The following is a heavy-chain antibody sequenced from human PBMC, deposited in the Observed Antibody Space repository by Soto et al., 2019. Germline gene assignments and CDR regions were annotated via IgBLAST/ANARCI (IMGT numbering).Heavy chain of an antibody. Sequence: PGVSLRVSCAASGLTFDDYAMHWVRQAPGKDLEWVSGISWDSGSIGYADSVKGRFTISRDNAKNSLYLQMNSLRAGDTALYYCASGRGYDILTGYYPYFDYWGQGTLVTVSS. CDR1: GLTFDDYA. CDR2: ISWDSGSI. CDR3: ASGRGYDILTGYYPYFDY. D-gene: IGHD3-9*01. J-gene: IGHJ4*02. V-gene: IGHV3-9*01.